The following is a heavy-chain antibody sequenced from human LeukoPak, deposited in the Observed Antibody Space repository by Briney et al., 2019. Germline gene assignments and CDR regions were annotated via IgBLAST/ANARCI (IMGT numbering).Heavy chain of an antibody. CDR2: ISSSSKYI. V-gene: IGHV3-21*01. CDR1: GFTFSSYS. J-gene: IGHJ5*02. CDR3: ARDLDIVVVPASWFYP. D-gene: IGHD2-2*03. Sequence: GGSLRLSCAASGFTFSSYSMNWVRQAPGKGLEWVSSISSSSKYIYYADSVKGRFTISRDDAKNSLSLQMNSLRAEDTADYYCARDLDIVVVPASWFYPWGQGTLVTVSS.